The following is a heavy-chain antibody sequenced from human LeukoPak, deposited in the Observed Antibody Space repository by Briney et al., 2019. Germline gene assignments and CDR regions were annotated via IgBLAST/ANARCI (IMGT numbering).Heavy chain of an antibody. CDR2: IYHSGST. CDR1: GYSISSGYY. J-gene: IGHJ5*02. CDR3: ARIMYNWFDP. V-gene: IGHV4-38-2*01. D-gene: IGHD2-8*01. Sequence: SETLSLTCAVSGYSISSGYYGGWIRQPPGKGLEWIGSIYHSGSTYYNPSLKSRVTISVDTSKNQFSLKLSSVTAADTAVYYCARIMYNWFDPWGQGTLVTVSS.